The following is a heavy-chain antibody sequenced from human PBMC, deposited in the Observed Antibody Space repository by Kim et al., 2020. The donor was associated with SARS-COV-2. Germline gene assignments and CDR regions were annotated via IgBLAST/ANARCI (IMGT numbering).Heavy chain of an antibody. D-gene: IGHD1-26*01. Sequence: ASVKVSCKASGYTFTSYAMYWVRQAPGQRLEWMGWINAGNGNTKYSQKFQGRVTITRDTSASTAYMELSSLRSEDTAVYYCARQAGSYLSGYYFDYWGQGTLVTVSS. J-gene: IGHJ4*02. CDR2: INAGNGNT. CDR1: GYTFTSYA. CDR3: ARQAGSYLSGYYFDY. V-gene: IGHV1-3*01.